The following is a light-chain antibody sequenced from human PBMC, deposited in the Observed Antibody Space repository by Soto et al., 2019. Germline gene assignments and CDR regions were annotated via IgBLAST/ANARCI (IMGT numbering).Light chain of an antibody. J-gene: IGKJ1*01. CDR3: QQRTNWPWT. CDR1: QGVSNS. Sequence: EIVLTQSPATLSLSPGERATLSCRASQGVSNSLAWYQQRPGQTPRLLIYDASNRATDIPARFSGSGSGTAFTLTISSLEPEDFAVYYCQQRTNWPWTFGQGTKVEIK. CDR2: DAS. V-gene: IGKV3-11*01.